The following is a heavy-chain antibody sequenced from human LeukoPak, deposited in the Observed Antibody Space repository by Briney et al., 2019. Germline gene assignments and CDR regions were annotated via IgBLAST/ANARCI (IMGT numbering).Heavy chain of an antibody. D-gene: IGHD2-21*01. Sequence: GGSLRLSCAASGFTFSSYSMNWVRQAPGKGLEWVSYISSSSSTIYYADSVNGRFTISRDNAKNSLYLQMNSLRAEDTAVYYCAKDGIVVVIAIPGYYYMDVWGKGTTVTVSS. CDR2: ISSSSSTI. V-gene: IGHV3-48*01. CDR1: GFTFSSYS. CDR3: AKDGIVVVIAIPGYYYMDV. J-gene: IGHJ6*03.